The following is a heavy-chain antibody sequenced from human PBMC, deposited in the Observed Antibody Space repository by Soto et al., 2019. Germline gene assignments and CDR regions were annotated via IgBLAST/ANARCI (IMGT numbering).Heavy chain of an antibody. CDR1: GYTFTSYD. CDR2: MNPNSGNT. CDR3: ARSPPRVERNNYAGGWFDP. Sequence: ASVKVSCKASGYTFTSYDINWVRQATGQGLEWMGWMNPNSGNTGYPQKLQGRVTMTRNTSISTAYMELSSLRFEDTAVYYCARSPPRVERNNYAGGWFDPWGQGTLVTVS. D-gene: IGHD4-4*01. J-gene: IGHJ5*02. V-gene: IGHV1-8*01.